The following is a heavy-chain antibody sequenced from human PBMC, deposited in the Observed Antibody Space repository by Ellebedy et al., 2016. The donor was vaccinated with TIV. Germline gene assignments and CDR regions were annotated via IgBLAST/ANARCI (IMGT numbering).Heavy chain of an antibody. CDR3: ARSTGDY. D-gene: IGHD1-14*01. J-gene: IGHJ4*02. V-gene: IGHV3-33*01. Sequence: GESLKISCAASGFTFSTYGLHWVRQAPGKGLEWVAVVWYDGSDKYYVDSVKGRFTISRDNAKNSLYLQMNSLRAEDTAVYYCARSTGDYWGQGTLVTVSS. CDR1: GFTFSTYG. CDR2: VWYDGSDK.